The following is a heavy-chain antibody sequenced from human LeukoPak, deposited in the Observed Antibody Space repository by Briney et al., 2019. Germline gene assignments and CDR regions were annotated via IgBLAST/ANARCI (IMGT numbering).Heavy chain of an antibody. CDR2: MNPNSGNT. V-gene: IGHV1-8*01. Sequence: GASVKVSCKASGYTFTSYDINWVRQATGQGLEWMGWMNPNSGNTGYAQKFQGRVTMTRNTSISTAYMELSSLRSEDTAVYYCARGRRLRSGSIINHCYYYMDVWGKGTTVTVSS. CDR3: ARGRRLRSGSIINHCYYYMDV. D-gene: IGHD3-10*01. CDR1: GYTFTSYD. J-gene: IGHJ6*03.